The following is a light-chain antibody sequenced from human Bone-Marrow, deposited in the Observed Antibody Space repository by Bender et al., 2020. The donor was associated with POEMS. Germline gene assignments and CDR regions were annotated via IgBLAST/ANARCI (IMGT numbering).Light chain of an antibody. CDR2: EDN. V-gene: IGLV2-14*02. CDR1: SSGVGSYDL. Sequence: QSALTQPASVSGSPGQSITISCTGTSSGVGSYDLVSWYQQHPGKAPKLMIYEDNKRPSGLSNRFFGSMSGTSASLAISGLHSEDEADYYCVAWDDTLNGWVFGGGTKLTVL. J-gene: IGLJ2*01. CDR3: VAWDDTLNGWV.